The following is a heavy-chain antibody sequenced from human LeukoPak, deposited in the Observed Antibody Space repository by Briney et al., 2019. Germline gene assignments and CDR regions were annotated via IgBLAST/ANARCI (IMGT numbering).Heavy chain of an antibody. CDR3: GKDAQAGVDYSNVREH. Sequence: PGGSLRLPCEASGFTSTDVAMECGRQAPGKGLEWVAVIWSDATNEYYADSVKGRFTISRDNFKNTLSLQMNSLRAEDTAVYYCGKDAQAGVDYSNVREHWGQGSLVTVSS. CDR1: GFTSTDVA. D-gene: IGHD4-11*01. J-gene: IGHJ4*02. V-gene: IGHV3-33*06. CDR2: IWSDATNE.